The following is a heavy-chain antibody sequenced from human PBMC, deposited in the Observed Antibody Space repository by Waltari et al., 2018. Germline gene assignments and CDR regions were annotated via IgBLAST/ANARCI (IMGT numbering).Heavy chain of an antibody. CDR1: GYTFTKYS. CDR2: IHGGNGNT. CDR3: AKTQYDFWSAYFDY. Sequence: QVYLVQSGAEVKKPGASVKVSCKASGYTFTKYSMHWVRQAPGQWLEWMGWIHGGNGNTKYSKKFQDRLTISKDTSATTVYMELSSLTSEDTAVYYCAKTQYDFWSAYFDYWGQGTLVTVSS. J-gene: IGHJ4*02. V-gene: IGHV1-3*01. D-gene: IGHD3-3*01.